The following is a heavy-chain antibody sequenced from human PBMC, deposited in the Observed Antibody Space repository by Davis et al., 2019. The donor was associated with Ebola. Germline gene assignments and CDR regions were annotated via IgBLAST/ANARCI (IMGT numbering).Heavy chain of an antibody. J-gene: IGHJ4*02. CDR2: IKQNAAEK. D-gene: IGHD3-16*02. V-gene: IGHV3-7*01. Sequence: PGGSLRLSCAASGFTFNSYGLTWVRQAPGKGLEWVANIKQNAAEKYYVDSVKGRFTISRDNAKNSLYLQMNGLTAEDTAVYYCASDIEYYFDYWGQGILVTVSS. CDR1: GFTFNSYG. CDR3: ASDIEYYFDY.